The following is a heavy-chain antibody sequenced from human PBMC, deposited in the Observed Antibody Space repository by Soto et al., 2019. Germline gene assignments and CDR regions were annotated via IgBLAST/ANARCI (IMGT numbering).Heavy chain of an antibody. D-gene: IGHD3-22*01. CDR2: ISGSGGST. CDR1: GFTFSSYA. V-gene: IGHV3-23*01. CDR3: AKDLDYYDSSGYNLGAFDI. Sequence: GGSLRLSCAASGFTFSSYAMSWVRQAPGKGLEWVSAISGSGGSTYYVDSVKGRFTISRDNSKNTLYLQMNSLRAEDTAVYYCAKDLDYYDSSGYNLGAFDIWGQGTMVTVSS. J-gene: IGHJ3*02.